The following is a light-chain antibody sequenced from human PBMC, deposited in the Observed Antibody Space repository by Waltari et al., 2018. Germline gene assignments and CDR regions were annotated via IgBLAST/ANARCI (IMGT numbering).Light chain of an antibody. Sequence: IALTQSPATLAVSPGERAPLSCSASRRVSSNLPWSQQKPGQAPRLLIYGAPTRATGIAARLSGSGSGTEFTLTISSLQSEDFAVYYCQQYNNWSRWTFGQGTKVEIK. J-gene: IGKJ1*01. CDR1: RRVSSN. V-gene: IGKV3-15*01. CDR2: GAP. CDR3: QQYNNWSRWT.